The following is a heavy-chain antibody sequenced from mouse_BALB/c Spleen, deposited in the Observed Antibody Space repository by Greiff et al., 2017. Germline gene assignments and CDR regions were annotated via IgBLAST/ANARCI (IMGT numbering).Heavy chain of an antibody. J-gene: IGHJ3*01. CDR2: IDPANGNT. CDR1: GFNIKDTY. CDR3: ARLLQRFAY. V-gene: IGHV14-3*02. Sequence: EVKLVESGAELVKPGASVKLSCTASGFNIKDTYMHWVKQRPEQGLEWIGRIDPANGNTKYDPKFQGKATITADTSSNTAYLQLSSLTSEDTAVYYCARLLQRFAYWGQGTLVTVSA. D-gene: IGHD1-1*01.